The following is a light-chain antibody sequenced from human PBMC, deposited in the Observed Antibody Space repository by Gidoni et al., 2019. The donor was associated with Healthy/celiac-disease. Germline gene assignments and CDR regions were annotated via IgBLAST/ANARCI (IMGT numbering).Light chain of an antibody. CDR3: QQRSNWPRS. J-gene: IGKJ2*03. V-gene: IGKV3-11*01. CDR1: QSVSSY. CDR2: DAS. Sequence: IVLTQSPATLSLSPGERATLSCRASQSVSSYLAWYQQKPGQAPRLLIYDASNRATGIPARFSGSGSGTDFTLTISSLEPEEFAVYYWQQRSNWPRSCGQGTKLEIK.